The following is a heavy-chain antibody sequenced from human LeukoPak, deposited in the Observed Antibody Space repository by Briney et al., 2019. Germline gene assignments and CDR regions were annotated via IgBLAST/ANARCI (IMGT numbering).Heavy chain of an antibody. J-gene: IGHJ4*02. V-gene: IGHV3-11*01. CDR2: ISSSGSTI. CDR1: GFTFSDYY. D-gene: IGHD6-19*01. CDR3: ARVGYIEQWPALLFDY. Sequence: PGGSLRLSCAASGFTFSDYYMSWIRQAPGKGLEWVSYISSSGSTIYYADSVKGRFTISRDNAKNSLYLQMNSLRAEDTAVYYCARVGYIEQWPALLFDYWGQGTLVTVSS.